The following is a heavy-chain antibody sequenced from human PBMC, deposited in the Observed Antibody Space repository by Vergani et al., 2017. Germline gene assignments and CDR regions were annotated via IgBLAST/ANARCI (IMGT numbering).Heavy chain of an antibody. CDR2: IYTSGST. V-gene: IGHV4-59*10. J-gene: IGHJ5*02. CDR3: ARETSSSWYGGNWFDP. D-gene: IGHD6-13*01. CDR1: GGSISSYY. Sequence: QVQLQQWGAGLLKPSETLSLTCAVYGGSISSYYWSWIRQPAGKGLEWIGRIYTSGSTNYNPSLKSRVTISVDTSKNQFSLKLSSVTAADTAVYYCARETSSSWYGGNWFDPWGQGTLVTVSS.